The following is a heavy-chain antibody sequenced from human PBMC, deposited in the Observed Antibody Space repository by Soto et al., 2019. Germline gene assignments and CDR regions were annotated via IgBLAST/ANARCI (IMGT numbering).Heavy chain of an antibody. CDR2: IYYSGST. Sequence: PSETLSLTCTVSGGSISRGDYYWSWIRQPPGKGLEWIGYIYYSGSTYYNPSLKSRVTISVDTSKNQFSLKLSSVTAADTAVFYCAREYCRGGSCYNWFDPWGPGTLVTVSS. CDR1: GGSISRGDYY. CDR3: AREYCRGGSCYNWFDP. J-gene: IGHJ5*02. V-gene: IGHV4-30-4*01. D-gene: IGHD2-15*01.